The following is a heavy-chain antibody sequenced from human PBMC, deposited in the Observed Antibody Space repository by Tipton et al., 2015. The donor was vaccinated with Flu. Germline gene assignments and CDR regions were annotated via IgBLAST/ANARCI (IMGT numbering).Heavy chain of an antibody. CDR2: INPISGRT. CDR3: ARTLIAQYLARTLCFDS. D-gene: IGHD6-13*01. J-gene: IGHJ4*02. CDR1: GYPFSDFY. V-gene: IGHV1-2*06. Sequence: QLVQSGAEVKKPGASAKISCKASGYPFSDFYIHWVRQTPGQGLEWMGRINPISGRTNYAQRFQGRVTMTRDTSISTVFLDLSRLKSDDTAVYYCARTLIAQYLARTLCFDSWGQGTLVTVSS.